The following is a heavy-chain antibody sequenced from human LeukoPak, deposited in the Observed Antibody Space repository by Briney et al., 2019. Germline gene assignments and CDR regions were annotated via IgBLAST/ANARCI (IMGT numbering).Heavy chain of an antibody. CDR2: IYYSGST. D-gene: IGHD1-26*01. CDR1: GGSISSSGYY. Sequence: WETLSLTCTVSGGSISSSGYYWGWIRQPPGKGLEWIASIYYSGSTYYNPSLKSRVTISVDTSKNQLSLKLSSLTAADTAVYYCARHEYSGSYYGLSWFDPWDQGTLVTVSS. CDR3: ARHEYSGSYYGLSWFDP. V-gene: IGHV4-39*01. J-gene: IGHJ5*02.